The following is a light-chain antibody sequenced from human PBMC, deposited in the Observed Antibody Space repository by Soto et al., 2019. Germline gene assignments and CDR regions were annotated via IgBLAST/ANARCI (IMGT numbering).Light chain of an antibody. J-gene: IGKJ1*01. Sequence: EIVLTQTPGTLSLSPGERDTLSCRASQSVSSSYLAWYQQKPGQAPRLLIYRTSNRATGIPDRFSGSGSGTDFTLTISRLEPEDFAVYWCQQYDSSPRTFGQGTNVEIK. V-gene: IGKV3-20*01. CDR2: RTS. CDR3: QQYDSSPRT. CDR1: QSVSSSY.